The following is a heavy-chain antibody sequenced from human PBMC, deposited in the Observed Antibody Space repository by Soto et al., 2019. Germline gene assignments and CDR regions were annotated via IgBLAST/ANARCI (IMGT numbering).Heavy chain of an antibody. CDR1: GGSISSNDW. D-gene: IGHD2-15*01. Sequence: QVQLQESGPGLVKPSETLSLTCTVSGGSISSNDWWSWVRQTPGKGLEWIGEIYHSGSTNYNPSLKSRVTLSLDKSKNHFSLSLNFVTAADTAVYYCARREGDCRGGSCPYYHDWGQGTPVTASS. V-gene: IGHV4-4*02. CDR2: IYHSGST. CDR3: ARREGDCRGGSCPYYHD. J-gene: IGHJ4*02.